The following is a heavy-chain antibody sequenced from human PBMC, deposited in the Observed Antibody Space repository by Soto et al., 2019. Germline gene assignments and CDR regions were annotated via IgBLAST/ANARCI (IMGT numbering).Heavy chain of an antibody. CDR2: INTRGST. J-gene: IGHJ6*02. V-gene: IGHV4-34*01. CDR3: ARTKKRTSGVLRGWAPAICYGMDV. Sequence: PPGTLRLTCAVYVGSFSGYYWSWVRQPPGKGLDLLAAINTRGSTKYTDSFKSRVTISVDTSKNPLSLKLSSVTAADTAVYYCARTKKRTSGVLRGWAPAICYGMDVWGQGTTVTVSS. D-gene: IGHD6-19*01. CDR1: VGSFSGYY.